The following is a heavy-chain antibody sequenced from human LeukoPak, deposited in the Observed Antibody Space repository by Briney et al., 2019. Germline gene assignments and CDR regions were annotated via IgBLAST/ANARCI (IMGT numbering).Heavy chain of an antibody. CDR1: GFTFSDYY. Sequence: SGGSLRLSCAASGFTFSDYYMSWIRQAPGKGLEWVSYISSSGSTIYYADSVKGRFTISRDNAKNSLYLQMNSLRAEDTAVYYCASGHVSSSGNYDILTELPWGQGTLVTVSS. CDR2: ISSSGSTI. D-gene: IGHD3-9*01. V-gene: IGHV3-11*04. CDR3: ASGHVSSSGNYDILTELP. J-gene: IGHJ5*02.